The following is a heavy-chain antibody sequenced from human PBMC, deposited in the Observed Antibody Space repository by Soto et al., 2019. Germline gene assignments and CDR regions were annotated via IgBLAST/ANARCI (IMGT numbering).Heavy chain of an antibody. J-gene: IGHJ3*02. V-gene: IGHV3-23*01. CDR2: IRDGGEST. CDR3: APHVHCSGGSCHYDAFDI. CDR1: GFIFGNYM. D-gene: IGHD2-15*01. Sequence: EVQLLESGGGLVQPRESLRLSCAFSGFIFGNYMMTWVRQAPGKGLEWVSTIRDGGESTYYADSVKGRFTISRDNSKNPLYLQMDTLGVEDTAVYYCAPHVHCSGGSCHYDAFDIRGQGTMVTVSS.